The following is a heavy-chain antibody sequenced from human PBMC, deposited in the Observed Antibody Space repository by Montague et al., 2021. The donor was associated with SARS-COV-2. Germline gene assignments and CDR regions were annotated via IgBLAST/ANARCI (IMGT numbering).Heavy chain of an antibody. CDR2: ISDRGNS. J-gene: IGHJ3*02. D-gene: IGHD3-22*01. Sequence: SETLSLTCTVSGDSISNHYCSWIWLPQRTGQEWVGYISDRGNSKSNTYLTSPVPITADMPKNQFSLWLSSVSVADTAVYYCARISRNSGFVGVFDIWGQGTLVTVSS. V-gene: IGHV4-59*11. CDR1: GDSISNHY. CDR3: ARISRNSGFVGVFDI.